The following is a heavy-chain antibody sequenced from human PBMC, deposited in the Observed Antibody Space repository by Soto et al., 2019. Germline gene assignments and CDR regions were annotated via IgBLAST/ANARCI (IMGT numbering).Heavy chain of an antibody. V-gene: IGHV3-48*02. Sequence: EVQLVESGGGLIQPGGSLRVSCAASGFPFRTYAMNWVRQAPGKGLEWVSYINNNSDTIYYADCVKGRFTISRDNAKNSLYLQMNSLRDEDTAVYYCVRDRGYTGYDLEYWGQGTLVTVSS. CDR2: INNNSDTI. CDR3: VRDRGYTGYDLEY. CDR1: GFPFRTYA. D-gene: IGHD5-12*01. J-gene: IGHJ4*02.